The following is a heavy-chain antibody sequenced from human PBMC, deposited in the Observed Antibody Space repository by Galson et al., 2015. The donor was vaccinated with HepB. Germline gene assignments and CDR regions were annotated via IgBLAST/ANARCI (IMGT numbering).Heavy chain of an antibody. V-gene: IGHV3-11*05. CDR3: ARETGSRNYYYPTN. Sequence: SLRLSCAASGFTFSGYYMSWIRKAPGKGLEWVSYISNSAGYANYADSVKGRFAISRDNAKNSLYLQMNSLRAEDTAVYYCARETGSRNYYYPTNWGQGTLVTVSS. D-gene: IGHD3-10*01. CDR2: ISNSAGYA. J-gene: IGHJ4*02. CDR1: GFTFSGYY.